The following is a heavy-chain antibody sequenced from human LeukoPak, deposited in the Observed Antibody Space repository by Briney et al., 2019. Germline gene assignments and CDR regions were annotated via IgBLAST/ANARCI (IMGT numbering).Heavy chain of an antibody. V-gene: IGHV1-8*03. D-gene: IGHD6-19*01. Sequence: GASVKVSCKASGYTFTTYDINWVRQATGQGLEWMGWMNPNSGYTGYAQKFQGRVTITRDTSISTAYMELSSLRSEDTAVYYCARVAGSIDYWGQGTLITVSS. J-gene: IGHJ4*02. CDR2: MNPNSGYT. CDR3: ARVAGSIDY. CDR1: GYTFTTYD.